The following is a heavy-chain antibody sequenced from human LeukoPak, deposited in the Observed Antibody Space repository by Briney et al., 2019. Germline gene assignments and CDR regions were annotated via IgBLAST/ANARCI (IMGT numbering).Heavy chain of an antibody. CDR3: AREVGTPQAFDI. CDR1: RFTFSNYG. V-gene: IGHV3-48*01. D-gene: IGHD1-26*01. CDR2: INSRSSTI. Sequence: GGSLRLSCAASRFTFSNYGVNWVRQAPGKGLEWVSYINSRSSTIYHADSVRGRFTISRDNAKNSLYLQMNSLKAEDTAIYYCAREVGTPQAFDIWGQGTMVTVSS. J-gene: IGHJ3*02.